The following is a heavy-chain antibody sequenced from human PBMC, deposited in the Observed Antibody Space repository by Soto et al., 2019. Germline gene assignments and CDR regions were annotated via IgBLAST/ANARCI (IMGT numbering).Heavy chain of an antibody. CDR3: ARDLSPFALTPNAFDI. CDR1: GGTFSSYA. V-gene: IGHV1-69*13. J-gene: IGHJ3*02. Sequence: SVKVSCKASGGTFSSYAISWVRQAPGQGLEWMGGIIPIFGTANYAQKFQGRVTITADESTSTAYMELSSLRSEDAAVYYCARDLSPFALTPNAFDIWGQGTMVTVS. CDR2: IIPIFGTA.